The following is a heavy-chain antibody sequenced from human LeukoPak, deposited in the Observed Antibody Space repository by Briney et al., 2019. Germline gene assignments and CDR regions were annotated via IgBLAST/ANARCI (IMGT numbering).Heavy chain of an antibody. V-gene: IGHV3-7*01. D-gene: IGHD3-3*01. CDR3: ARDHYHLYYDFWSGYPDPDNSDY. Sequence: PGGSLRLSCAASGFTFSSYWMSWVRQAPGKGLGWVANIKQDGSEKYYVDSVKGRFTISRDNAKNSLYLQMNSLRAEDTAVYYCARDHYHLYYDFWSGYPDPDNSDYWGQGTLVTVSS. J-gene: IGHJ4*02. CDR1: GFTFSSYW. CDR2: IKQDGSEK.